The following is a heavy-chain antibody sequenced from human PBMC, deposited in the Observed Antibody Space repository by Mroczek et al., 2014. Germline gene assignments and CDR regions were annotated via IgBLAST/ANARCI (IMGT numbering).Heavy chain of an antibody. J-gene: IGHJ5*02. CDR2: IGAHGNR. V-gene: IGHV3-49*03. CDR3: GSGLTGDTWIVEP. D-gene: IGHD1-1*01. Sequence: ESGGGLVEPGRSLRLSCSASGLNFGDYLIGWFRQPPGKGPEWVAFIGAHGNRDYAASVRGRFTVSRDDPNSVAYLQMNSLEIDDTGVYYCGSGLTGDTWIVEPWGQGTLVTVSS. CDR1: GLNFGDYL.